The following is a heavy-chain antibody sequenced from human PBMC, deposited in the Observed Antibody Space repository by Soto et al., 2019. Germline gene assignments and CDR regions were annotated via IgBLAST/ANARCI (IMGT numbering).Heavy chain of an antibody. CDR2: ISAGGST. V-gene: IGHV3-23*01. D-gene: IGHD3-22*01. J-gene: IGHJ4*02. CDR3: AKDTLAKDSSGYHSIRFDY. CDR1: GFTFSNRA. Sequence: GGSLRLSCAAAGFTFSNRAMSWVRQAQGKGLEWVSTISAGGSTYSADYVKGRFTISRDNSKNTLYLQMNSLRGEDTAVYYCAKDTLAKDSSGYHSIRFDYWGQGTLVTVSS.